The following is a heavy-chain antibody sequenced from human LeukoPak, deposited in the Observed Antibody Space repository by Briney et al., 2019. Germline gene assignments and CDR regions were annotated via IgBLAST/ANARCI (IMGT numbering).Heavy chain of an antibody. CDR2: ISGYNGNT. J-gene: IGHJ4*02. CDR1: GYTFTGYY. V-gene: IGHV1-18*04. D-gene: IGHD5-18*01. CDR3: ARDRARVQLDY. Sequence: GASVKVSCKASGYTFTGYYMHWVRQAPGQGLEWMGWISGYNGNTKFARKIQGRVTMTTDTSTSTAYMELRSLRSDDTAVYYCARDRARVQLDYWGQGTLVTVSS.